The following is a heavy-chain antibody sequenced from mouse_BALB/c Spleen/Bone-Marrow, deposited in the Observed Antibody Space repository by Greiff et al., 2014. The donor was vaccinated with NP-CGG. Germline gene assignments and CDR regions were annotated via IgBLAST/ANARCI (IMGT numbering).Heavy chain of an antibody. CDR3: ARDRTTATLYWYFDV. J-gene: IGHJ1*01. Sequence: VQLKESGGGLVQPGGSLRLSCATSGSTFTDYYMSWVRQPPGKALEWLGFIRNKANGYTTEYSASVKGRFTISRDNSQSILYLQMNTLRAEDSATYYCARDRTTATLYWYFDVWGAGTTVTVSS. V-gene: IGHV7-3*02. CDR1: GSTFTDYY. CDR2: IRNKANGYTT. D-gene: IGHD1-2*01.